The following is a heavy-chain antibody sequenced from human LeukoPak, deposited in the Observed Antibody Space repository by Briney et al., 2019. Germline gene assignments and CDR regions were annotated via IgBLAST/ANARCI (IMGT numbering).Heavy chain of an antibody. J-gene: IGHJ4*02. CDR2: NSAYNGNT. CDR3: AREYYYGSKKDY. D-gene: IGHD3-10*01. Sequence: ASVKVSCKASGYTFTSYGISWVRQAPGQGLEWMGWNSAYNGNTNYAQKLQGRVTMTTDTSTSTAYVELRSLRSDDTAVYYCAREYYYGSKKDYWGQGTLVTVSS. V-gene: IGHV1-18*01. CDR1: GYTFTSYG.